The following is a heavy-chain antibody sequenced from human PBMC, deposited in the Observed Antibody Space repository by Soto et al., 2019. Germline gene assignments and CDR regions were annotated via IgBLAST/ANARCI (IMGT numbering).Heavy chain of an antibody. Sequence: ESGGGLVQPGGSLRLSCAASGFTFSSYAMSWVRQAPGKGLEWVSAISGSGGSTYYADSVKGRFTISRDNSKNTLYLQMNSLRAEDTAVYYCARLVPIFGVVIRGWFDPWGQGTLVTVSS. CDR2: ISGSGGST. CDR3: ARLVPIFGVVIRGWFDP. J-gene: IGHJ5*02. V-gene: IGHV3-23*01. D-gene: IGHD3-3*01. CDR1: GFTFSSYA.